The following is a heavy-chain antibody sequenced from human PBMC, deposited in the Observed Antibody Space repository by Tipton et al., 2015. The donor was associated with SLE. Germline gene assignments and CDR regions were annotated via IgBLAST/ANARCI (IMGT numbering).Heavy chain of an antibody. Sequence: SLRLSCAASGFTFSTYGMAWVRQAPGKGLEWVSAISGSTGNTYYADYVKGRFSIFRDNSKNTLYLQMNSLTAEDTAVYYCAKGQLGYGDYPDYWGQGTLVTVSS. CDR2: ISGSTGNT. D-gene: IGHD4-17*01. V-gene: IGHV3-23*01. J-gene: IGHJ4*02. CDR3: AKGQLGYGDYPDY. CDR1: GFTFSTYG.